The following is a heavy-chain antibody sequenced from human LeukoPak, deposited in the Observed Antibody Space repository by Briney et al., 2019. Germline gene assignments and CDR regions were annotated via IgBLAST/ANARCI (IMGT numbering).Heavy chain of an antibody. CDR1: GYTFTSYG. J-gene: IGHJ4*02. D-gene: IGHD2-15*01. V-gene: IGHV1-18*01. CDR3: ARAPREGWYGVYFDY. Sequence: ASVKVSCKASGYTFTSYGISWVRQAPGQGLEWMGWISAYNGNTNYAQKLQGRVTMTTDTSTSTAYMELRSLRSDDTAVYYCARAPREGWYGVYFDYWGQGTLVTVSS. CDR2: ISAYNGNT.